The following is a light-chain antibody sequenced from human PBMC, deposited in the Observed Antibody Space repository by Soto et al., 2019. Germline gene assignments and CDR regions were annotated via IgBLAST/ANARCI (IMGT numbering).Light chain of an antibody. CDR3: QQRSHWPGT. CDR1: QSVSSY. J-gene: IGKJ1*01. V-gene: IGKV3-11*01. Sequence: EIVLTQSPATLSLSPGERATLSCRASQSVSSYLAWYQQKPGQAPRLLIYDASNRATGIPARFSGSGSGTAFTLAISSLEPEDFALYYCQQRSHWPGTFGQGTKVEIK. CDR2: DAS.